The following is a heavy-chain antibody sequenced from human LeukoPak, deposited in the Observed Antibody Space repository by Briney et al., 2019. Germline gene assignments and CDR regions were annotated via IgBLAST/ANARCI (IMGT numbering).Heavy chain of an antibody. CDR3: ARDPNHFQH. CDR1: GGSISSYY. V-gene: IGHV4-59*01. Sequence: SETLSLTCTVSGGSISSYYWSWIRQPPGKGLEWIGYIYYSGSTNYNPSLKSRVTISVDTSKNQFSLKLTSVTAADTAVYYCARDPNHFQHWGQGTLVTVSS. CDR2: IYYSGST. J-gene: IGHJ1*01.